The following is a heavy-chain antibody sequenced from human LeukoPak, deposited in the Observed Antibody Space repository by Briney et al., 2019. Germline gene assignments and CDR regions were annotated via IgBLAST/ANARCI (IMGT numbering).Heavy chain of an antibody. CDR1: GFTFDDYA. D-gene: IGHD3-3*01. Sequence: GRSLRVSCAASGFTFDDYAMHWVRQAPGKGLEWVSGISWNSGSIGYADSVKGRFTISRDNAKNSLYLQMNSLRAEDTALYYCAKGNYDFWSGYVKNYFDYWGQGTLVTVSS. J-gene: IGHJ4*02. V-gene: IGHV3-9*01. CDR2: ISWNSGSI. CDR3: AKGNYDFWSGYVKNYFDY.